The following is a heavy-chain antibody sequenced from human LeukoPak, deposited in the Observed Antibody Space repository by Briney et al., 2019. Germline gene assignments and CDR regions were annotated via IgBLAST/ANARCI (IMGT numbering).Heavy chain of an antibody. J-gene: IGHJ4*02. V-gene: IGHV3-30*18. CDR2: ISYDGSNK. CDR3: AKCPEIVGATMFDY. CDR1: GFTFSTYG. D-gene: IGHD1-26*01. Sequence: GGSLRLSCAASGFTFSTYGMHWVRQAPVQGLEWVAVISYDGSNKYYADSVKGRFTISRDNSKNTLYLQMNSLRAEDTAVYYCAKCPEIVGATMFDYWGQGTLVTVSS.